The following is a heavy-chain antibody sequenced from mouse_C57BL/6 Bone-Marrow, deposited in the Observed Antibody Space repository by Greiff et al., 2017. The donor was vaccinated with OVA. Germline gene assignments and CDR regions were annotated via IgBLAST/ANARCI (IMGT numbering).Heavy chain of an antibody. CDR3: ASAVFAF. J-gene: IGHJ3*01. V-gene: IGHV1-50*01. CDR2: IDTSDSYT. Sequence: QVQLQQPGAELVKPGASVKLSCKASGYTFTSYWMQWVKQRPGQGLEWIGEIDTSDSYTNSNQKFKGKATLTVDTSSSTAYMQLSSLTSEDSAVYYCASAVFAFWGQGTLVTVSA. CDR1: GYTFTSYW.